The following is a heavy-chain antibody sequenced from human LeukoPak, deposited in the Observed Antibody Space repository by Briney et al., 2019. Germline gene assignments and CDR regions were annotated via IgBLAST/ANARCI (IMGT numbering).Heavy chain of an antibody. CDR1: GFTFSNYW. J-gene: IGHJ4*02. CDR2: INQDGDEI. CDR3: AIVGAALDY. D-gene: IGHD1-26*01. V-gene: IGHV3-7*03. Sequence: GGSLRLSCAASGFTFSNYWMSWVRQAPGKGLEWVATINQDGDEIYYVDSVKGRFTISRDNTKNSLYLRMNSLRAEDTALYYCAIVGAALDYWGQGTLVTVSS.